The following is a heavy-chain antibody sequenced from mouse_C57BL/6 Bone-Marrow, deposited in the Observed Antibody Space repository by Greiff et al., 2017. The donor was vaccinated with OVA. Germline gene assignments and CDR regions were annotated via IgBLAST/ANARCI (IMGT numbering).Heavy chain of an antibody. CDR3: ARCITTVVARGYYFDY. D-gene: IGHD1-1*01. J-gene: IGHJ2*01. CDR2: INSDGGST. V-gene: IGHV5-2*01. Sequence: EVQRVESGGGLVQPGESLKLSCESNEYEFPSHDMSWVRKTPEKRLELVAAINSDGGSTYYPDTMERRFIISRDNTKKTLYLQMSSLRSEDTALYYCARCITTVVARGYYFDYWGQSTTLTVSS. CDR1: EYEFPSHD.